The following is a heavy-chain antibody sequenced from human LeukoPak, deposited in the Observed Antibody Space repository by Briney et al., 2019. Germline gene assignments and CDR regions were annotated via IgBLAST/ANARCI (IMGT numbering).Heavy chain of an antibody. Sequence: PGRSLRLSCAASGFTFSSYAMHWVRQAPGKGLEGVAVISYDGSNKYYADSVKGRFTISRDNSKNTLYLQMNSLRAEDTAVYYCASIAVAGTGNWGQGTLVTVSS. J-gene: IGHJ4*02. CDR2: ISYDGSNK. D-gene: IGHD6-19*01. CDR1: GFTFSSYA. V-gene: IGHV3-30-3*01. CDR3: ASIAVAGTGN.